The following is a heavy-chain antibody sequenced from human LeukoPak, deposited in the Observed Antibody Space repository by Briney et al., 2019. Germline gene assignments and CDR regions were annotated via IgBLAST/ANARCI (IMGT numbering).Heavy chain of an antibody. D-gene: IGHD3-10*01. J-gene: IGHJ6*03. V-gene: IGHV4-34*01. CDR1: GGSFSGYY. Sequence: SETLSLTCAVYGGSFSGYYWSWIRQPPGKGLEWIGEINHSGSTNYNPSLKSRVTISVDTSKDQFSLKLSSVTAADTAVYYCARASTYFGSGRDGGHMAVWGKGTTVIVSS. CDR3: ARASTYFGSGRDGGHMAV. CDR2: INHSGST.